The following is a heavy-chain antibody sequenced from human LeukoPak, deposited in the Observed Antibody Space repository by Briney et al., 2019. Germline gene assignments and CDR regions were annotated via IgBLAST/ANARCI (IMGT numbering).Heavy chain of an antibody. V-gene: IGHV4-30-4*08. CDR1: GGSISSGDYY. CDR3: ARDLSGSGYYYYYMDV. Sequence: PSQTLSPTCTVSGGSISSGDYYWSWIRQPPGKGLEWIGYIYYSGSTYYNPPLKSRVTISVDTSKNQFSLKLSSVTAADTAVYYCARDLSGSGYYYYYMDVWGKGTTVTVSS. J-gene: IGHJ6*03. D-gene: IGHD3-22*01. CDR2: IYYSGST.